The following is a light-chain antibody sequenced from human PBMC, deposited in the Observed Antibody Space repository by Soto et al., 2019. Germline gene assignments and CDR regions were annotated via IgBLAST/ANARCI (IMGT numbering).Light chain of an antibody. CDR3: SSYTSRSTLV. V-gene: IGLV2-14*01. J-gene: IGLJ1*01. CDR2: EVT. CDR1: SSDVGGYNY. Sequence: LTQPASVSGSPGQSITTSCTGTSSDVGGYNYVSWYQQHPGKAPKLMIYEVTNRPSGVSNRFSGSKSGNTASLTISGLQAEDEADYYCSSYTSRSTLVFGPGTKDTVL.